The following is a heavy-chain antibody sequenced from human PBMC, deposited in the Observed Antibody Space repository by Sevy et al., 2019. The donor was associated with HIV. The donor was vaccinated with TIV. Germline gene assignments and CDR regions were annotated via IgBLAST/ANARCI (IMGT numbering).Heavy chain of an antibody. J-gene: IGHJ4*02. Sequence: GGSLRLSCAASGFSFSHYWMHWVRQAPGKGLEWVANIKQDESEKNYVASVKGQFTISRDNAKNSVYLQMNSLIPEDTAIYYCARGNSGSFDYWGQGTLVTVSS. CDR3: ARGNSGSFDY. CDR1: GFSFSHYW. V-gene: IGHV3-7*04. D-gene: IGHD3-22*01. CDR2: IKQDESEK.